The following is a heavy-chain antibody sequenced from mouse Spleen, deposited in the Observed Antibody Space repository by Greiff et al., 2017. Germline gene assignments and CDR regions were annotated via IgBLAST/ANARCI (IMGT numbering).Heavy chain of an antibody. CDR1: GYSITSDY. D-gene: IGHD1-1*02. Sequence: EVMLVESGPGLAKPSQTLSLTCSVTGYSITSDYWNWIRKFPGNKLEYMGYISYSGSTYYNPSLKSRISITRDTSKNQYYLQLNSVTTEDTATYYCARLVANSHWYFDVWGAGTTVTVSS. V-gene: IGHV3-8*01. J-gene: IGHJ1*01. CDR3: ARLVANSHWYFDV. CDR2: ISYSGST.